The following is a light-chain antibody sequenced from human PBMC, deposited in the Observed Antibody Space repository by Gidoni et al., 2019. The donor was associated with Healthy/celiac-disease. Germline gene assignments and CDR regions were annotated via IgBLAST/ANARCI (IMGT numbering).Light chain of an antibody. Sequence: QSALTQPASVSGSPGHSIPISCTGTSSDVGGSNYVSWYQQHPGKAPKLMIYEVSNRPSGVSNRFSGSKSGNTASLTISGLQAEDEADYYCSSYTSSSTLEVFGGGTKLTVL. CDR1: SSDVGGSNY. CDR3: SSYTSSSTLEV. J-gene: IGLJ3*02. CDR2: EVS. V-gene: IGLV2-14*01.